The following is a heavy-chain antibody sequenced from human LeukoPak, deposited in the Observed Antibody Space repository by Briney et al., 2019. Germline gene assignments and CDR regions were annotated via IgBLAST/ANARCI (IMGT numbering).Heavy chain of an antibody. CDR2: ISGGGGST. Sequence: GGSLRLSCAASGLTFSSYPMTWVRQAPGKGLEWVSAISGGGGSTHYADSVKGRFTISRDNSKDTLYLQMNSLRAEDTAVYFCAKGAYFSGSYGFAFDYWGQGTLVTVSS. CDR1: GLTFSSYP. D-gene: IGHD3-10*01. V-gene: IGHV3-23*01. J-gene: IGHJ4*02. CDR3: AKGAYFSGSYGFAFDY.